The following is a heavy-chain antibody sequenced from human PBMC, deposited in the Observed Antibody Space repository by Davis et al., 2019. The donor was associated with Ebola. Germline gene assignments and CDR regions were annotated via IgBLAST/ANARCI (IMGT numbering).Heavy chain of an antibody. CDR1: GFTFRNYD. CDR3: ARDVFDHVWGSYRSDAFDM. Sequence: GESLKISCAASGFTFRNYDMRWVRHVPGKGLEWVSTISASECHTHYSDSVRGRFTIYRDNSKNTLYLQINSLRAEDTATYYCARDVFDHVWGSYRSDAFDMWGQGTMVTVSS. V-gene: IGHV3-23*01. D-gene: IGHD3-16*02. J-gene: IGHJ3*02. CDR2: ISASECHT.